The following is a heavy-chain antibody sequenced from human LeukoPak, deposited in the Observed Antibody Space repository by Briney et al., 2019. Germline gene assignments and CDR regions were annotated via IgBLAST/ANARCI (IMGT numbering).Heavy chain of an antibody. CDR2: INPSGGST. J-gene: IGHJ4*02. CDR3: AREYGSGRQFDY. D-gene: IGHD3-10*01. V-gene: IGHV1-46*01. CDR1: GYTFTSYY. Sequence: ASVKVSCKASGYTFTSYYMHWVRQAPGQGLEWMGIINPSGGSTSYAQKFQGRVTMTRDMSTSTVYMELSSLRSEDTAVYYCAREYGSGRQFDYWGQGTLVTVSS.